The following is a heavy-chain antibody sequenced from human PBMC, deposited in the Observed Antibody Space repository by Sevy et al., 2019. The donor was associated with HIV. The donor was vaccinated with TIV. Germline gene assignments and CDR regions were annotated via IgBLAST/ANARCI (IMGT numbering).Heavy chain of an antibody. CDR3: ARRYFDL. V-gene: IGHV3-7*01. J-gene: IGHJ4*02. Sequence: GESLKISCRGSGFTFSSFWMQWVRQAPGKGQEWVANIRQDGNEIYYVDSVKGRFTISRDNAKNALYLQMDGLRVEDTAVYYCARRYFDLWGQGTQVTVSS. CDR2: IRQDGNEI. CDR1: GFTFSSFW.